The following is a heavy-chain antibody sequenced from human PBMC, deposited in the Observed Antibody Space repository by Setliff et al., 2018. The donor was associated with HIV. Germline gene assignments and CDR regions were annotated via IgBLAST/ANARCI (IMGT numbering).Heavy chain of an antibody. CDR1: GDSISSISYY. Sequence: NPSETLSLTCTVSGDSISSISYYWAWIRQTPGKGLEWIGSISYSGNTYYNPSLKSRVTISVDTSMNQFSLKLSSVTAADTAIYYCARGYGSWDYWGQGTLVTVSS. CDR3: ARGYGSWDY. D-gene: IGHD6-13*01. CDR2: ISYSGNT. J-gene: IGHJ4*02. V-gene: IGHV4-39*01.